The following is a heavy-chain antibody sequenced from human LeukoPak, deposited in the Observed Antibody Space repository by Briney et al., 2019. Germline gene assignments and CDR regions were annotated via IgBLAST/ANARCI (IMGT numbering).Heavy chain of an antibody. D-gene: IGHD5-12*01. CDR3: AREYSSEYYFDY. J-gene: IGHJ4*02. CDR2: ISSSGSTI. Sequence: GGSLRLSCAASVFTFSDYYMSWVREAPGKGLEWVSYISSSGSTIYYADSVKGRFTISRDNAKNSLYLQMNSLRAEDTAVYYCAREYSSEYYFDYWGQGTLVTVSS. CDR1: VFTFSDYY. V-gene: IGHV3-11*01.